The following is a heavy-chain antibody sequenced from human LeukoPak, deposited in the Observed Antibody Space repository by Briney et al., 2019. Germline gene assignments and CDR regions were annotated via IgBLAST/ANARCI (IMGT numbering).Heavy chain of an antibody. D-gene: IGHD6-6*01. V-gene: IGHV3-7*01. CDR1: GFTFSSYW. J-gene: IGHJ4*02. CDR2: INDDGSDA. CDR3: ARGDGSSSGLYFHY. Sequence: GGSLRLSCAASGFTFSSYWMTWVRQAPGKGLEWVANINDDGSDANYVDSVKGRFTVSRDNANNALFLQLNSLRAEDTAVYYCARGDGSSSGLYFHYWGQGTLVTVSS.